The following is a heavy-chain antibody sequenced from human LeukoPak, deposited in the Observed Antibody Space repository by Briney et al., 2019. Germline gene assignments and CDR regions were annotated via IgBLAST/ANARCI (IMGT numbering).Heavy chain of an antibody. J-gene: IGHJ4*02. V-gene: IGHV3-30*02. CDR1: GFTFSSYG. Sequence: GGSLRLSCAASGFTFSSYGMHWVRQAPGKGLEWVAFIRYDGSNKYYADSVKGRFTISRDNSKSTLFLQMNSLRVDDTAVYYCAKEESLHDYWGQGTLVTVSS. D-gene: IGHD4-11*01. CDR2: IRYDGSNK. CDR3: AKEESLHDY.